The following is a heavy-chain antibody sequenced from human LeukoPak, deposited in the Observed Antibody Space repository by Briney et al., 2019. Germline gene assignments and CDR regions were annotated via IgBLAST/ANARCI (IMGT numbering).Heavy chain of an antibody. V-gene: IGHV3-23*01. CDR2: IRGSGGST. D-gene: IGHD3-10*01. J-gene: IGHJ4*02. Sequence: GGSLRLSCGGSGFTFSSYAMNWVRQAPGKGLEWVSGIRGSGGSTYYADSVKGRFTISRDNSKNTVFLQMISLRAEDTAFYYCAKGRGPGADFDCWGQGTLVTVSS. CDR3: AKGRGPGADFDC. CDR1: GFTFSSYA.